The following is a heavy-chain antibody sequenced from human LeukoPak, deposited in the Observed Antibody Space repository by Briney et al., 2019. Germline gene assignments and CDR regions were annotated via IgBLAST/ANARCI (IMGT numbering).Heavy chain of an antibody. D-gene: IGHD1-26*01. J-gene: IGHJ5*02. V-gene: IGHV3-15*01. CDR1: GFTFSSYA. CDR3: TTLSGSALFDP. CDR2: IKSKTDGGTT. Sequence: PGGSLRLSCAASGFTFSSYAMSWVRQAPGKGLEWVGRIKSKTDGGTTDYAAPVKGRFTISRDDSKNTLYLQMNSLKTEDTAVYYCTTLSGSALFDPWGQGTLVTVSS.